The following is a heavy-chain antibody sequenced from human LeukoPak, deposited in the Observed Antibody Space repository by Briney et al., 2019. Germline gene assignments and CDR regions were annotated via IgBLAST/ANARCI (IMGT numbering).Heavy chain of an antibody. CDR3: ARDSLAAAMRGAYYYYYMDV. CDR2: ISYDGSNK. J-gene: IGHJ6*03. V-gene: IGHV3-30*03. CDR1: GFTFSSYG. D-gene: IGHD2-2*01. Sequence: PGGSLRLSCAASGFTFSSYGMHWVRQAPGKGLEWVAVISYDGSNKYYADSVKGRFTISRDNSKNTLYLQMNSLRAEDTAVYYCARDSLAAAMRGAYYYYYMDVWGKGTTVTVSS.